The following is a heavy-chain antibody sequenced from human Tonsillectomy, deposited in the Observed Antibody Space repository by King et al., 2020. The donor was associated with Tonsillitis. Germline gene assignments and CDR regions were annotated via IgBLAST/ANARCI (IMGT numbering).Heavy chain of an antibody. V-gene: IGHV3-23*04. CDR2: ISGSGGST. D-gene: IGHD5-18*01. CDR1: GFTFSSYA. Sequence: VQLVESGGGLVQPGGSLRLSCAASGFTFSSYAMSWVRQAPGKGLEWVSSISGSGGSTYYADSVKGRFTISRDNSKNSLYVQMNSLRGEDTSVYYCGKGRYVDTIETVDDWGQGTLVTVSS. J-gene: IGHJ4*02. CDR3: GKGRYVDTIETVDD.